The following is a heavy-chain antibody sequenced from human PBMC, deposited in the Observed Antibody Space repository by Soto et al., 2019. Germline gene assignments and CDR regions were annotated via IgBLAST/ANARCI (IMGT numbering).Heavy chain of an antibody. V-gene: IGHV4-39*01. J-gene: IGHJ4*02. CDR3: ARHRIEVVWRGVDF. D-gene: IGHD3-10*01. CDR1: TDSSSFTNSY. CDR2: SSYNGAT. Sequence: AETLSLTCTVSTDSSSFTNSYWGWIRQPPGKGLQWIGSSSYNGATFYNPSLKGRVVISFDTSKKQSSLQVTSVTAADTAVYFCARHRIEVVWRGVDFWGQGSPVTAPQ.